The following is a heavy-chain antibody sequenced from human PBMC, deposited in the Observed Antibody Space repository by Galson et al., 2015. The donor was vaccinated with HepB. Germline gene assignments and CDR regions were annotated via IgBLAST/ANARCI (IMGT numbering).Heavy chain of an antibody. CDR2: IYYSGTT. V-gene: IGHV4-59*01. D-gene: IGHD2-21*02. J-gene: IGHJ4*02. CDR1: GGSISSYY. CDR3: ARGDTYFDY. Sequence: ETLSLTCTVSGGSISSYYWSWIRQPPGKGLEWIGYIYYSGTTKYNPSLKSRVTISVDTSKNQFSLKLSSVTAADTAVYYCARGDTYFDYWGQGTLVTVSS.